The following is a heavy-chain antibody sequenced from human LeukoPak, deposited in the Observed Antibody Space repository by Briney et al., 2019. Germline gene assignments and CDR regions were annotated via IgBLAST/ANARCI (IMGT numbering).Heavy chain of an antibody. CDR2: ISGSGGST. CDR3: AKDLTRPDYFDY. V-gene: IGHV3-23*01. Sequence: GGSLRLSCAASGFTFSSYAMSWVRQAPGKGLEWVSAISGSGGSTYYADSVKGRFAISRDNSKNTLYLQMNSLRAEDTAVYYCAKDLTRPDYFDYWGQGTLVTVSS. J-gene: IGHJ4*02. CDR1: GFTFSSYA.